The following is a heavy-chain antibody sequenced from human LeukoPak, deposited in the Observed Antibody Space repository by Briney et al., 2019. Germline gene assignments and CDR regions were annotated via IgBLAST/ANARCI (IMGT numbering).Heavy chain of an antibody. CDR1: GGSFSGYY. V-gene: IGHV4-34*01. CDR3: ARGLGYCSGGSCTYFDY. J-gene: IGHJ4*02. CDR2: INHSGST. Sequence: PSETLSLTCAVYGGSFSGYYWSWIRQPPGKGLEWIGEINHSGSTNYNPSLKSRVTISVDTSKNQFSLKLSSVTAADTAVYYCARGLGYCSGGSCTYFDYWGQGTLVTVSS. D-gene: IGHD2-15*01.